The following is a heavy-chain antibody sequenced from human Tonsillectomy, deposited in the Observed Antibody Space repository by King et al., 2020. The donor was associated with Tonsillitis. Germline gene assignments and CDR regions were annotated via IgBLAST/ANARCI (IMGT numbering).Heavy chain of an antibody. CDR1: GGSISSSSYY. D-gene: IGHD5-12*01. J-gene: IGHJ4*02. CDR3: ASQGFSGFEALG. V-gene: IGHV4-39*07. Sequence: QLQESGPGLVKPSETLSLTCTVSGGSISSSSYYWGWIRQPPGKGLGWIGSIYYSGSTYYNPSLKSRVTISVDTSKNQFSLKLSSGTAADAAVYYCASQGFSGFEALGWGQGTLVTVSS. CDR2: IYYSGST.